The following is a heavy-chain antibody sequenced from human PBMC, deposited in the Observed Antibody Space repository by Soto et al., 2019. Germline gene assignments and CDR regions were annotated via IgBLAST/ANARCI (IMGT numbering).Heavy chain of an antibody. CDR3: ARDRGPSSGYYPYWFDP. J-gene: IGHJ5*02. V-gene: IGHV1-69*13. CDR2: IIPIFGTA. D-gene: IGHD3-22*01. CDR1: GGALSSYA. Sequence: SVKVSCKASGGALSSYAISWVRQAPGQGLEWMGEIIPIFGTANYAQKFQGRVTITADESTSTAYMELSSLRSEDTAVYYCARDRGPSSGYYPYWFDPWG.